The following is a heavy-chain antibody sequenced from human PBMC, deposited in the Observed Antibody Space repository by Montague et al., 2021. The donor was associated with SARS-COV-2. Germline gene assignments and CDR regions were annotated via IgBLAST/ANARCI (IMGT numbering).Heavy chain of an antibody. V-gene: IGHV4-61*02. J-gene: IGHJ5*02. D-gene: IGHD2-2*01. CDR1: GASISSGDYY. Sequence: TLSLTCTVSGASISSGDYYWSWIRQPAGKGLEWIGRIYTSGGTKYNPSLNSRVTILVDTSKNQFSLNLRSVTAADTAVYYCARHLVYCSSTSCYEGRFDPWGQGTLVTVSS. CDR3: ARHLVYCSSTSCYEGRFDP. CDR2: IYTSGGT.